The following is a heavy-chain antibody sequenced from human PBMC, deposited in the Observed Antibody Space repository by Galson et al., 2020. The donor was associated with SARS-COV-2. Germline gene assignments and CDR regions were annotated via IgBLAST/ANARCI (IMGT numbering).Heavy chain of an antibody. V-gene: IGHV2-5*02. CDR1: GFSLSTSGVG. Sequence: VSGPTLVKPTQTLTLPCTFSGFSLSTSGVGVGWIRQPPGKALEWLALIYWDDDKTYSPSLKSRLTITKDTSKNQVVLRMANMGPVDTATFYCARAQYDSGTYYTDYWGQGNLVTVSS. CDR3: ARAQYDSGTYYTDY. J-gene: IGHJ4*02. D-gene: IGHD3-10*01. CDR2: IYWDDDK.